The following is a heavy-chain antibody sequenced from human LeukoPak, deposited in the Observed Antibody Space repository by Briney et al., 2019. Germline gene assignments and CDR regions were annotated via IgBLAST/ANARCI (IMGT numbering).Heavy chain of an antibody. D-gene: IGHD2-15*01. J-gene: IGHJ3*02. CDR1: GYTFTSYG. Sequence: GASVKVSCKASGYTFTSYGISWVRQAPGQGLEWMGWINPNSGGTNYAQKFQGRVTMTRDTSISTAYMELSRLRSDDTAVYYCASLSSGGGSWPAESSDAFDIWGQGTMVTVSS. CDR2: INPNSGGT. CDR3: ASLSSGGGSWPAESSDAFDI. V-gene: IGHV1-2*02.